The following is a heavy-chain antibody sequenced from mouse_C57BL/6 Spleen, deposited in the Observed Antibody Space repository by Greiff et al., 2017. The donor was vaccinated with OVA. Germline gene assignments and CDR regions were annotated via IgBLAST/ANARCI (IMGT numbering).Heavy chain of an antibody. D-gene: IGHD1-1*01. Sequence: VKLVESGAELARPGASVKLSCKASGYTFTSYGISWVKQRTGQGLEWIGEIYPRSGNTYYNEKFKGKATLTADKSSSTAYMELRSLTSEDSAVYFCASRDYYGSSPYFDYWGQGTTLTVSS. CDR2: IYPRSGNT. CDR3: ASRDYYGSSPYFDY. V-gene: IGHV1-81*01. CDR1: GYTFTSYG. J-gene: IGHJ2*01.